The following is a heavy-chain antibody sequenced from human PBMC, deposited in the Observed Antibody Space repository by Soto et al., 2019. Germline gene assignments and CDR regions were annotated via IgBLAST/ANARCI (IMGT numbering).Heavy chain of an antibody. V-gene: IGHV3-30-3*01. CDR1: GFTFSSYA. J-gene: IGHJ4*02. CDR2: ISYDGSNK. CDR3: ARDPLWFKLAIAAAGTGFVFDY. D-gene: IGHD6-13*01. Sequence: GGSLRLSCAASGFTFSSYAMHWVRQAPGKGLEWVAVISYDGSNKYYADSVKGRFTISRDNSKNTLYLQMNSLRAEDTAVYYCARDPLWFKLAIAAAGTGFVFDYWGQGTLVTVSS.